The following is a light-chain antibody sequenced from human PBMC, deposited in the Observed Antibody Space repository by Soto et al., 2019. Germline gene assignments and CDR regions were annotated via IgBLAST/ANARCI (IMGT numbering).Light chain of an antibody. CDR1: QSVSSSY. CDR2: GAS. Sequence: EIVFTQSPGTLSLSPGERATLSCRASQSVSSSYLAWYQQKPGQAPRLLIYGASSRATGIPDSFSGSGSGTDFPLTISRLEPEDFAVYYCQQYGSSPRTFGQGTKVDIK. CDR3: QQYGSSPRT. J-gene: IGKJ1*01. V-gene: IGKV3-20*01.